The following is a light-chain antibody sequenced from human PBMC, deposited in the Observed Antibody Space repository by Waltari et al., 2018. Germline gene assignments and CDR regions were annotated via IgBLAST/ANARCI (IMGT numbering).Light chain of an antibody. V-gene: IGKV1-9*01. Sequence: IQLTQSPSSLSASVGDRVTITSRATQGISNYLIWYRQKPGKAPEVLIYETSTLQIGVPSRFSGSGSGTDFTLTISSLQPEDFATYFCQQSNNFPYTFGQGTKLEIK. CDR1: QGISNY. CDR2: ETS. CDR3: QQSNNFPYT. J-gene: IGKJ2*01.